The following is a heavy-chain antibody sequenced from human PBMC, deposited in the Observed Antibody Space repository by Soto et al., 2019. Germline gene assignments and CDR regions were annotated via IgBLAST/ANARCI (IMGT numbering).Heavy chain of an antibody. J-gene: IGHJ4*02. CDR1: VFPHPTSGKR. Sequence: PPLGTATQTLRLSGTFAVFPHPTSGKRLRCIRQPTGNALECLALIDWADDNYYSTSLKTRLTTSKDTSKNQVVLTMTNVDPVDTATYYYARNHGPSGNYDLDVWGQGTLVTVSS. D-gene: IGHD6-19*01. CDR3: ARNHGPSGNYDLDV. V-gene: IGHV2-70*13. CDR2: IDWADDN.